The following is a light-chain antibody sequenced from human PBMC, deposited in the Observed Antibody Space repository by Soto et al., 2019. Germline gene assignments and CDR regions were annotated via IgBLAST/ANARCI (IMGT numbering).Light chain of an antibody. Sequence: PGERVTLSCRASQSVSSSSLTWYQQKPGKATRLLIYGASTRATSIPAMFSGSGSGTDFTLTISSLQPEDFAVYYCQQDYNLPRTFGQGTKLEIK. CDR2: GAS. V-gene: IGKV3D-7*01. J-gene: IGKJ2*01. CDR1: QSVSSSS. CDR3: QQDYNLPRT.